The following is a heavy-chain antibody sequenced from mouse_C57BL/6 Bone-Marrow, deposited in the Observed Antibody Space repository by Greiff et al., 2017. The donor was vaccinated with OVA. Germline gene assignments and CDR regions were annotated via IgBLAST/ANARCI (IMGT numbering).Heavy chain of an antibody. CDR3: ARDLLRDGQYYFDY. Sequence: EVQLQESGPGLVKPSQSLSLTCSVTGYSITSGYYWNWIRQFPGNKLEWMGYISYDGSNNYNPSLKNRISITRDTSKNQFFLKLNSVTTEDTATYYCARDLLRDGQYYFDYWGQGTTLTVSS. J-gene: IGHJ2*01. CDR2: ISYDGSN. CDR1: GYSITSGYY. V-gene: IGHV3-6*01. D-gene: IGHD2-3*01.